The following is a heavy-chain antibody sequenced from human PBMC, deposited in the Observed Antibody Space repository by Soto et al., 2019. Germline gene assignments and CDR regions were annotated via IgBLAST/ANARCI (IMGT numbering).Heavy chain of an antibody. J-gene: IGHJ6*02. CDR3: ARPGGGYSSGWYYYDMDV. D-gene: IGHD6-19*01. V-gene: IGHV1-69*02. CDR2: IIPILGIA. Sequence: QVQLVQSEAEVKKPGSSVKVSCKASGGTFSSYTISWVRQAPGQGLEWMGRIIPILGIANYAQKFQGRVTITADKSTSTAYMELSSLRSEDTAVYYCARPGGGYSSGWYYYDMDVWGQGTTVTVSS. CDR1: GGTFSSYT.